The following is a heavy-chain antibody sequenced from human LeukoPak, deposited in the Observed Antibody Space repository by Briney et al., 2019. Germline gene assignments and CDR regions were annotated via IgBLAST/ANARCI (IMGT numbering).Heavy chain of an antibody. J-gene: IGHJ6*03. V-gene: IGHV4-39*01. CDR2: IYYSGST. CDR3: ARHRGDYGDSSHTPLYYYYYMDV. D-gene: IGHD4-17*01. Sequence: WVRQPPGKGLEWIGSIYYSGSTYYNPSLKSRVTISVDTSKNQFSLKLSSVTAADTAVYYCARHRGDYGDSSHTPLYYYYYMDVWGKGTTVTVSS.